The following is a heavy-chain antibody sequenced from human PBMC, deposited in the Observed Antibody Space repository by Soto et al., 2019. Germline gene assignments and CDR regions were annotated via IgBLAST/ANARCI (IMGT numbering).Heavy chain of an antibody. D-gene: IGHD2-8*02. CDR1: GGSISSGDYY. J-gene: IGHJ5*02. CDR3: ARAISTPWSNWFDP. CDR2: IYSSGST. Sequence: QVQLQESGPGLVKPSQTLSLTCTVSGGSISSGDYYWSWIRQPPGKGLEWIGYIYSSGSTYYNPALKSRVTLAVDTSKNQFSLKLSSVTAADTAVYYCARAISTPWSNWFDPWGQGTLVTVSS. V-gene: IGHV4-30-4*01.